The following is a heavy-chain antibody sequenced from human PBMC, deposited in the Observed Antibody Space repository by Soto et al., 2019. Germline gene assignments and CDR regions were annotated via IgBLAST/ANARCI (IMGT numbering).Heavy chain of an antibody. D-gene: IGHD3-10*01. CDR3: ARIRSMVRGVPYYYYGMDV. CDR1: GFSLSTSGMC. J-gene: IGHJ6*02. CDR2: IDWDDDK. V-gene: IGHV2-70*01. Sequence: SGLTLVNPTQTLTLTCTFSGFSLSTSGMCVSWIRQPPGKALEWLALIDWDDDKYYSTSLKTRLTISKDTSKNQVVLTMTNMDPVDTATYYCARIRSMVRGVPYYYYGMDVWGQGTTVTVSS.